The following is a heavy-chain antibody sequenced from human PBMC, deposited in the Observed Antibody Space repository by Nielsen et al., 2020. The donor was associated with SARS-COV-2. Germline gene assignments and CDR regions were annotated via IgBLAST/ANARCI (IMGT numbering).Heavy chain of an antibody. V-gene: IGHV3-7*01. D-gene: IGHD2-2*01. CDR3: ARDHAPAAIKYYYGMDV. Sequence: GESLKISCAASGFTFSNAWMSWVRQAPGKGLEWVANIKQDGSEKYYVDSVKGRFTISRDNAKNSLYLQMNSLRAEDTAVYYCARDHAPAAIKYYYGMDVWGQGTTVTVSS. J-gene: IGHJ6*02. CDR1: GFTFSNAW. CDR2: IKQDGSEK.